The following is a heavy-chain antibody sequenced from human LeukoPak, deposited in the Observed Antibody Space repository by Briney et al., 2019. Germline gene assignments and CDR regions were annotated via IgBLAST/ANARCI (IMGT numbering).Heavy chain of an antibody. J-gene: IGHJ4*02. Sequence: PSETLSLTCTVSGGSTSTYYWTWIRQSPGKGLEWIGFIYYSGITKYNPSLGSRVTISLGASKNQFSLRLSSVTAADTAVYYCARRVATKPKYGFDSWGQGTLVTVSS. CDR1: GGSTSTYY. CDR2: IYYSGIT. CDR3: ARRVATKPKYGFDS. V-gene: IGHV4-59*08. D-gene: IGHD5-24*01.